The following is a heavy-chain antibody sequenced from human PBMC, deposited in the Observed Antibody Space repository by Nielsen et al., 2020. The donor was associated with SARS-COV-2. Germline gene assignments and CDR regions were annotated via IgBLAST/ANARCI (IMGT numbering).Heavy chain of an antibody. Sequence: ASVKVSCKASGYTFTSYAMHWVRQAPGQSLEWMGWINAGNGNTKYSQKFQGRVTITRDTSASTAYMELSSLRSEDTAVYYCARELGILDGLDYWGQGTLVTVSS. J-gene: IGHJ4*02. CDR1: GYTFTSYA. V-gene: IGHV1-3*01. CDR2: INAGNGNT. CDR3: ARELGILDGLDY. D-gene: IGHD7-27*01.